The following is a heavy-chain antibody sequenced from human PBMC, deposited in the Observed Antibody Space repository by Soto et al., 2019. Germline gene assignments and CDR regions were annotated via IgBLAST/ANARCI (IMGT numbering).Heavy chain of an antibody. V-gene: IGHV5-51*01. D-gene: IGHD3-9*01. Sequence: ESLKISCRGSGYSFSTYKIGWVRQMPGKGLEWMGIINPGDSETRYSPPFQGQFTISVDKSVSTAYLQWSSLRASDTATYYCARHATYYDILSGYYFDYWGQGTPVTVSS. CDR2: INPGDSET. J-gene: IGHJ4*02. CDR1: GYSFSTYK. CDR3: ARHATYYDILSGYYFDY.